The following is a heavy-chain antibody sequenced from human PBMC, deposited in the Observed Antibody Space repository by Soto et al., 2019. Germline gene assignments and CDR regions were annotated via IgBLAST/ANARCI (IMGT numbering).Heavy chain of an antibody. CDR3: AKPRSGYPPDY. Sequence: QVQLVESGGGVVQPGRSLRLSCAASGFTFSSYGMHWVRQAPGKGLEWVAVISYDGSKKYYADSVKGRFTISRDNSKNTQYLQMNSLRAEDTAVYCCAKPRSGYPPDYWGQGTLVTVSS. CDR1: GFTFSSYG. V-gene: IGHV3-30*18. CDR2: ISYDGSKK. D-gene: IGHD3-3*01. J-gene: IGHJ4*02.